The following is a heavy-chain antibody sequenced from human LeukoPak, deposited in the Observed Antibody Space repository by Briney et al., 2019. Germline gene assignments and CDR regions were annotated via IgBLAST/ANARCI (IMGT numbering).Heavy chain of an antibody. D-gene: IGHD4-17*01. CDR3: MRGKHYAAYPY. J-gene: IGHJ4*02. CDR2: VYDSGST. V-gene: IGHV4-59*01. CDR1: VGSISGYY. Sequence: SETLSLTCTVSVGSISGYYWTWSRQPPGKGLEWIGSVYDSGSTNYNPSLKSRATISRDTSKNQLSLKLKSVTAADTALYYCMRGKHYAAYPYWGQGTLVTVSS.